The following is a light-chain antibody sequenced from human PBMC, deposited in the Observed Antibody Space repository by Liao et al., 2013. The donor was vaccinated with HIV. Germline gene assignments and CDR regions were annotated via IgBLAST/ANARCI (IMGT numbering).Light chain of an antibody. CDR3: QAWDSSTHNYV. V-gene: IGLV3-1*01. CDR1: KLGDKY. CDR2: QDS. J-gene: IGLJ1*01. Sequence: SYELTQPPSLSVSPGQTATITCYGDKLGDKYACWYQQKPGQSPVLVIYQDSKRPSGIPERFSGSNSGNTATLTISGTQAMDEADYYCQAWDSSTHNYVFGTGTKVTVL.